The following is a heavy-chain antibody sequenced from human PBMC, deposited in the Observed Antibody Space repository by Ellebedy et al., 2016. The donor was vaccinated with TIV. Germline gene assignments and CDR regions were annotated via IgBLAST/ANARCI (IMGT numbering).Heavy chain of an antibody. D-gene: IGHD3-22*01. J-gene: IGHJ3*02. Sequence: ASVKVSCKASGGTFSSHAISWVRQAPGQGLEWMGGIIPIFGTANYAQKFQGRVTITADKSTRTAYMELSSLRTEETAVYYCARAIEAYYYDSSGVKEVAFDIWGQGTMVTVSS. CDR3: ARAIEAYYYDSSGVKEVAFDI. CDR2: IIPIFGTA. CDR1: GGTFSSHA. V-gene: IGHV1-69*06.